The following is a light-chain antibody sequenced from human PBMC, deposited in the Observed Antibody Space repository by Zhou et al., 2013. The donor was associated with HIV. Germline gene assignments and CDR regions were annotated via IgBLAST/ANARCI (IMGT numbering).Light chain of an antibody. CDR2: NSY. CDR3: QQGDSAPYT. J-gene: IGKJ2*01. CDR1: QSISNY. Sequence: IYLTQSPSSLSASVGERVTITCRASQSISNYLSWYQHKPGKAPNLLIYNSYNLQSGVPSRFSGSGYGTDFTLTISSLQPEDFATYYCQQGDSAPYTFGQGTKLEIK. V-gene: IGKV1-39*01.